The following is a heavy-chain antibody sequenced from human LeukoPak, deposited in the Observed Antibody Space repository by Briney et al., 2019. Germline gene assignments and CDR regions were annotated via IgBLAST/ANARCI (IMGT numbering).Heavy chain of an antibody. CDR2: IKQDGTEV. J-gene: IGHJ4*02. V-gene: IGHV3-7*01. CDR1: GFTFSSHW. CDR3: ARDKVVGATFFDY. D-gene: IGHD1-26*01. Sequence: GGSLRLPCAASGFTFSSHWMSWVRQAPGKGPEWVANIKQDGTEVYYVDSVKGRFTISRDDARNSLYLQMNSLRDEDTAVYYCARDKVVGATFFDYWGQGTLVTVSS.